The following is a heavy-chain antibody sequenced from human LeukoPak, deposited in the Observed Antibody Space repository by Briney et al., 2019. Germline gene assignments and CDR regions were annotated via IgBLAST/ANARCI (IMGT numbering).Heavy chain of an antibody. CDR2: MNPNSGNT. V-gene: IGHV1-8*01. D-gene: IGHD3-16*01. CDR3: ARGQLRFRPYYYYYYMDV. CDR1: GYTFTSYD. Sequence: RASVKVSCKASGYTFTSYDINWVRQATGQGLEWMGWMNPNSGNTGYAQKFQGRVTMTRNTSISTTYMELSSLRSEDTAVYYCARGQLRFRPYYYYYYMDVWGKGTTVTVSS. J-gene: IGHJ6*03.